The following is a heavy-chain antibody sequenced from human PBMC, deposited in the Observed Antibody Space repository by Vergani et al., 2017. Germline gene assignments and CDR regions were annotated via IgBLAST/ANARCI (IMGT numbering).Heavy chain of an antibody. V-gene: IGHV4-34*01. D-gene: IGHD5-24*01. CDR3: ARAYGEMATSTFDY. CDR2: INHSGIT. CDR1: GGSFSGYY. J-gene: IGHJ4*02. Sequence: QVQLQQWGAGLLKPSETLSLTCAVYGGSFSGYYWSWIRQPPGKGLEWMGEINHSGITNYNPSLKSRVTISGDTSKNQFSLKLSSVTAADTAVYYCARAYGEMATSTFDYWGQGTLVTVSS.